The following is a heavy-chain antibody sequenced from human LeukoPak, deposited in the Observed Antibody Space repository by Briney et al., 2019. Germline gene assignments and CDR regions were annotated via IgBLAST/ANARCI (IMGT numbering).Heavy chain of an antibody. J-gene: IGHJ4*02. CDR2: IYHSGST. D-gene: IGHD2-15*01. CDR3: ARRTSCGGSCYWVVSMGYFDY. CDR1: GGSISSSNW. Sequence: SETLSLTCAVSGGSISSSNWWSWVRQPPGKGLEWIGEIYHSGSTNYNPSLKSRVTISVDKSKNQFSLKLSSVTAADTAVYYCARRTSCGGSCYWVVSMGYFDYWGQGTLVTVSS. V-gene: IGHV4-4*02.